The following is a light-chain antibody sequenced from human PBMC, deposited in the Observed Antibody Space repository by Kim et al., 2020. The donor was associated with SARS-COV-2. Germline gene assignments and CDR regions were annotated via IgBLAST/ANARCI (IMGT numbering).Light chain of an antibody. CDR1: SSNIGSNT. J-gene: IGLJ1*01. CDR2: SNN. V-gene: IGLV1-44*01. Sequence: QSVLTQPPSASGTPGQRVTISCSGSSSNIGSNTVNWYQQLPGTAPKLLIYSNNQRPSGVPDRFSGSKSGTSASLAISGLQSEDEADYYCAAWYDSLNRPVFGTGTKVTVL. CDR3: AAWYDSLNRPV.